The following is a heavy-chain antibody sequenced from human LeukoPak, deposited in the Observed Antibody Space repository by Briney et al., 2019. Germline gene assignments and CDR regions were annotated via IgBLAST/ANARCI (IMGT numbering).Heavy chain of an antibody. D-gene: IGHD3-22*01. V-gene: IGHV1-2*02. CDR2: INPNSGGT. J-gene: IGHJ3*02. CDR1: GYTFTGYY. Sequence: GASVKVSCKASGYTFTGYYMHWVRQAPGQGLEWMGWINPNSGGTNYAQKFQGRVTITADKSTSTAYMELSSLRSEDTAVYYCARGVRGMILATAFDIWGQGTMVTVSS. CDR3: ARGVRGMILATAFDI.